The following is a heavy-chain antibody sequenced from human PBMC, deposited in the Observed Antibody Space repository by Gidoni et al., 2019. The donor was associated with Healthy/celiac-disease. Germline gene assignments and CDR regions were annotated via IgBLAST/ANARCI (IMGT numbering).Heavy chain of an antibody. Sequence: QVQLVQSGPEVKKPGSSVKVPCKASGGPFSSYAISCVRQAPGQGLEWMGGIIPSFGTANYAQKFQGRVTITADKSTSTAYMELSSLRSEDTAVYYCARISWDGDSYDWGNYYYDMDGWGKGTTVTVSS. CDR3: ARISWDGDSYDWGNYYYDMDG. V-gene: IGHV1-69*06. CDR2: IIPSFGTA. D-gene: IGHD5-18*01. CDR1: GGPFSSYA. J-gene: IGHJ6*03.